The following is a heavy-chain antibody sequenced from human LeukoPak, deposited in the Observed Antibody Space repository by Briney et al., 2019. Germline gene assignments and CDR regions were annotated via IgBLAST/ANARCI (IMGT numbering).Heavy chain of an antibody. CDR1: GFTFSSYA. CDR3: AKRLYCSSTSCYSFDY. D-gene: IGHD2-2*01. Sequence: GGSLRLSCAASGFTFSSYAMHWVRQAPGKGLEYVSAISSNGGSTFYADSVKGRFTISRDNSKNTLYLQMGSLRAEDMAVYYCAKRLYCSSTSCYSFDYWGQGTLVTVSS. J-gene: IGHJ4*02. CDR2: ISSNGGST. V-gene: IGHV3-64*02.